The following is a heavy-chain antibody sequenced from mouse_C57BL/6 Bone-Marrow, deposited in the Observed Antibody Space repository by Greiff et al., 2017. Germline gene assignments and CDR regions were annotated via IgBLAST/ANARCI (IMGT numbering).Heavy chain of an antibody. V-gene: IGHV2-6-1*01. J-gene: IGHJ4*01. CDR2: IWSDGST. CDR3: ARHRGDLYYSTYYAMDY. Sequence: QVQLKQSGPGLVAPSQSLSITCTVSGFSLTSYGVHWVRQPPGKGLEWLVVIWSDGSTTYNSALKSRLSISKDNSKSQVFLKMNSLQTDDTAMYYCARHRGDLYYSTYYAMDYWGQGTSVTVSS. CDR1: GFSLTSYG. D-gene: IGHD2-5*01.